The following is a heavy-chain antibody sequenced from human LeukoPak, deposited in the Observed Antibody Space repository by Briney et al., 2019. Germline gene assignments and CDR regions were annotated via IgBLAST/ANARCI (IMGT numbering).Heavy chain of an antibody. CDR3: ARRRPASSYMVRGNYFDY. CDR1: GGSFSGYY. Sequence: SETLSLTCAVYGGSFSGYYWSWIRQPPGKGLEWIGEINHSGSTNYNPSLKSRVTISVDTSKNQFSLKLSSVTAADTAVYYCARRRPASSYMVRGNYFDYWGQGTLVIVSS. D-gene: IGHD3-10*01. V-gene: IGHV4-34*01. CDR2: INHSGST. J-gene: IGHJ4*02.